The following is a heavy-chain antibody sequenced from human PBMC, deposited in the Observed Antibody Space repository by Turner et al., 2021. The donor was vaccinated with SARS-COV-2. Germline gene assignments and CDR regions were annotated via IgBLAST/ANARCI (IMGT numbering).Heavy chain of an antibody. CDR1: GFTFTRYG. CDR3: AKVVSPYCSGGSCYSSPADY. CDR2: ISYDGSNK. J-gene: IGHJ4*02. D-gene: IGHD2-15*01. Sequence: VQLVESGGGVVQPGRSLRLSCAVSGFTFTRYGMHWVRQAPGKGLEWVAVISYDGSNKYYADSVKGRFTISRDNSKNTLYLQMNSLRAEDTAVYYCAKVVSPYCSGGSCYSSPADYWGQGSLVTVSS. V-gene: IGHV3-30*18.